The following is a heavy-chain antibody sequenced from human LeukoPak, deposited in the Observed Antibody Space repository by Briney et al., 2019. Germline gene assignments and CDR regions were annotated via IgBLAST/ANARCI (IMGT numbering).Heavy chain of an antibody. CDR2: ISGSGGST. D-gene: IGHD3-16*02. V-gene: IGHV3-23*01. Sequence: QPGGSLRLSCAASGFTFSSYAMSWVRQAPGKGLEWVSAISGSGGSTYYADSVKGRFTISRDNSKNTLYLQMNGLRAEDTAVYYCAKGNTFGGVIVAAPDYWGQGTLVTVSS. CDR1: GFTFSSYA. J-gene: IGHJ4*02. CDR3: AKGNTFGGVIVAAPDY.